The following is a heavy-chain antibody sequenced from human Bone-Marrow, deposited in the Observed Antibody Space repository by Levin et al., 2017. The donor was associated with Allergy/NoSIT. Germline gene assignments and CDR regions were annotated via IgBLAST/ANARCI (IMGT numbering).Heavy chain of an antibody. Sequence: GGSLRLSCEASGFTFSNAYMSWVRQAPGKGLEWVGRIKTKADGETTDYAAPVKGRFAISRDDSKDMLYLQMNSLETEDTGVYYCTTAQWAYSSGWYGRWFDPWGQGTLVTVSS. J-gene: IGHJ5*02. V-gene: IGHV3-15*01. CDR3: TTAQWAYSSGWYGRWFDP. CDR1: GFTFSNAY. D-gene: IGHD6-19*01. CDR2: IKTKADGETT.